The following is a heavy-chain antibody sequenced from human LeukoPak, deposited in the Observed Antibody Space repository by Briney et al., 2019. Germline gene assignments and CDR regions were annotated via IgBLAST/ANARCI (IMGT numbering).Heavy chain of an antibody. D-gene: IGHD3-3*01. CDR3: ATAHDFWSGYFSPYMDV. CDR2: FDPEDGET. J-gene: IGHJ6*03. V-gene: IGHV1-24*01. Sequence: ASVKVSCKVSGYTLTELSMHWVRQAPGKGLEWMGGFDPEDGETIYAQKFQGRVTMTEDTSTDTAYMELSSLRSEDTAVYYCATAHDFWSGYFSPYMDVWGKGTTVTVSS. CDR1: GYTLTELS.